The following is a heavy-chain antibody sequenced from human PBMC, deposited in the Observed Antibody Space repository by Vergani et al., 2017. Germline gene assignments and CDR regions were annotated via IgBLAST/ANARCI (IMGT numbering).Heavy chain of an antibody. CDR2: IKQDGSEK. CDR3: AREVLERRKGGWFDP. D-gene: IGHD1-1*01. Sequence: EVQLVESGGGLVQPGGSLRLSCAASGFTFTSYWMSWVRQAPGKGLEWVANIKQDGSEKYCVDSVKGRFTISRDNAKNSLYLQMNSLRVEDTAVYYCAREVLERRKGGWFDPWGQGTLVTVSS. V-gene: IGHV3-7*01. CDR1: GFTFTSYW. J-gene: IGHJ5*02.